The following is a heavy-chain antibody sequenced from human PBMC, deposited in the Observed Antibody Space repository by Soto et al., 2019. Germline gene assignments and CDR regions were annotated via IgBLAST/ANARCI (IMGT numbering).Heavy chain of an antibody. D-gene: IGHD3-10*01. J-gene: IGHJ4*02. V-gene: IGHV4-59*08. Sequence: QVQLQESGPGLVKPSETLSLTCTVSGGFISSYYWNWIRQPPGKGLEWIGYVYHGGSTIYNPSLKSRLTISVDTSKTQFSRNLRSVTAADTAVYYCASTGYEYGSGSYPLDYWGQGTLVSVSS. CDR1: GGFISSYY. CDR3: ASTGYEYGSGSYPLDY. CDR2: VYHGGST.